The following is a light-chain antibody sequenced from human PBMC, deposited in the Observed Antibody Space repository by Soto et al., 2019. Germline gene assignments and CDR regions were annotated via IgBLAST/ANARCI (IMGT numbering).Light chain of an antibody. Sequence: QSALTQPRSVSGSPGQSVTISCTGTSTDVGGYNYVSWYQQHPGKAPKFKIYDVSKRPSGVPDRFSGSKSGNTASLTISGLQAEDEADYYCCSYAGMYTAYVFGTGTKVTVL. V-gene: IGLV2-11*01. J-gene: IGLJ1*01. CDR2: DVS. CDR1: STDVGGYNY. CDR3: CSYAGMYTAYV.